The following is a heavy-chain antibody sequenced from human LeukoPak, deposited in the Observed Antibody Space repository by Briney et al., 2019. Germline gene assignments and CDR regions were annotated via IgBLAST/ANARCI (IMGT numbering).Heavy chain of an antibody. V-gene: IGHV1-2*02. CDR3: ARDRSSSAAPSLSY. CDR2: INPNSGGT. CDR1: VYTFTGYY. D-gene: IGHD6-13*01. J-gene: IGHJ4*01. Sequence: ASVKVSCKASVYTFTGYYMHWVRQAPGQGLEWMGWINPNSGGTNYAQKFQGRVTMTRDTSISTAYMELSRLRSDDTAVYYCARDRSSSAAPSLSYWGQGALVTVSS.